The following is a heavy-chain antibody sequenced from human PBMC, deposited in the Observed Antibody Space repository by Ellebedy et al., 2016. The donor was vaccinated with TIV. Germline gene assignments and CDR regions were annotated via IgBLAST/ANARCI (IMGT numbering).Heavy chain of an antibody. CDR2: ITSKTDGGTT. J-gene: IGHJ4*02. D-gene: IGHD2-8*01. CDR3: TLMVFAIGGLDY. Sequence: PGGSLRLSCAASGFIFSHAWLSWVRQAPGKGLEWVGRITSKTDGGTTDYAAPVKGRFPISRDDSKNTLYVQMNSLKTEDTAVYYCTLMVFAIGGLDYWGQGTLVTVSS. CDR1: GFIFSHAW. V-gene: IGHV3-15*01.